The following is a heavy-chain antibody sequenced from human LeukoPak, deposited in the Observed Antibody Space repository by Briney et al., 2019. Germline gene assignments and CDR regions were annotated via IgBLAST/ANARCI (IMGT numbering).Heavy chain of an antibody. Sequence: GGSLRLSCAASGFTFSNYAMSWVRQAPGKGLEWVSAISASGGTTYYTDSVKGRFTISRDNSKNTLYLQMNILRAADTAVYYCAKRGREAAADFDYWGQGTLVTVSS. CDR2: ISASGGTT. D-gene: IGHD6-13*01. J-gene: IGHJ4*02. V-gene: IGHV3-23*01. CDR1: GFTFSNYA. CDR3: AKRGREAAADFDY.